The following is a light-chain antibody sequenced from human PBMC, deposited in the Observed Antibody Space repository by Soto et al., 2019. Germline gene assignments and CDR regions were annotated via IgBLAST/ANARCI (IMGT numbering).Light chain of an antibody. CDR2: AAT. CDR3: QQLNSYPRMYT. Sequence: DLQLTQSPSFLSASVGDGVTITCRASQGISSYLAWYQQKPGKAPELLIYAATILQSGVPSRFSGSASGTEFTLTISNLQPEDFATYYCQQLNSYPRMYTFGQGTKLEIK. J-gene: IGKJ2*01. CDR1: QGISSY. V-gene: IGKV1-9*01.